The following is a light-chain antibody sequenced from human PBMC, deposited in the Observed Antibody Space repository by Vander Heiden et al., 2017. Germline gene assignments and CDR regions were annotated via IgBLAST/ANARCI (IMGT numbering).Light chain of an antibody. CDR1: QRVSSN. Sequence: ELVMPQSPAPLSVSPGERATLSCSARQRVSSNLAWYQQKPGQTPRLLIYGVATRAAGVPARFSGSGSGTEFTLTISSLQSEDFAVYYCQQYNNWPPLTFGGGTKVEIK. J-gene: IGKJ4*01. CDR3: QQYNNWPPLT. CDR2: GVA. V-gene: IGKV3-15*01.